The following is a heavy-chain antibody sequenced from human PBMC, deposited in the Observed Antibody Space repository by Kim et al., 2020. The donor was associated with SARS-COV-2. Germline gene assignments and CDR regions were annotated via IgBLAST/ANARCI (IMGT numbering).Heavy chain of an antibody. CDR2: INPNSGGT. Sequence: ASVKVSCKASGYTFTGYYMHWVRQAPGQGLEWMGWINPNSGGTNYAQKFQGRVTMTRDTSISTAYMELSRLRAADTAVYYCARDPPLLRYFDWFAGSDYYYGMDVWGQGTTVTVSS. CDR1: GYTFTGYY. D-gene: IGHD3-9*01. J-gene: IGHJ6*02. V-gene: IGHV1-2*02. CDR3: ARDPPLLRYFDWFAGSDYYYGMDV.